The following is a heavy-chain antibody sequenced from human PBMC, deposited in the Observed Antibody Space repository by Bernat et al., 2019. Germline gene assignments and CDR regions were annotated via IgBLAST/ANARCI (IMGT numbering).Heavy chain of an antibody. V-gene: IGHV3-23*01. CDR3: AKEATRYSYGTLTRPTDGMDV. CDR2: ISGSGGST. D-gene: IGHD5-18*01. CDR1: GFTFSSYA. Sequence: EVQLLESGGGLVQPGGSLRLSCAASGFTFSSYAMSWVRQAPGKGLEWVSAISGSGGSTYYADSVKGRFTISRDNSKNTLYLQMNSLRAEDTAVYYCAKEATRYSYGTLTRPTDGMDVWGQGTTVTVSS. J-gene: IGHJ6*02.